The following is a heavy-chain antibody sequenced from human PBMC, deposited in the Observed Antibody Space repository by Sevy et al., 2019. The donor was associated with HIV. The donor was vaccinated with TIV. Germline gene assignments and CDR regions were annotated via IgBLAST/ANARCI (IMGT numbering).Heavy chain of an antibody. J-gene: IGHJ6*02. CDR2: IWYDGTNR. V-gene: IGHV3-30*02. D-gene: IGHD4-17*01. CDR1: GFSISGYG. CDR3: TKDPPVYGDFPYGMDV. Sequence: GGSLRLSCAASGFSISGYGMHWVRQAPGKGLEWVAVIWYDGTNREYADSVKGRFTISRDNSKNTLYLQMNTLRRDDTAAYFCTKDPPVYGDFPYGMDVWGQGTTVTVSS.